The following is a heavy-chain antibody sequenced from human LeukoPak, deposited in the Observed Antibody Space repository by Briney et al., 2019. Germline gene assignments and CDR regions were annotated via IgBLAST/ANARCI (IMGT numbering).Heavy chain of an antibody. Sequence: PSETLSLTCTVSGGSIRSGNYYWSWIRQHSGKGLEWIGYIYYTGSTDYNPSLKSRLTISMDTSNNQFSLKLRSVTAADTAVYYCARGDGYSASRADFDIWGQGALVTVSS. D-gene: IGHD1-26*01. CDR2: IYYTGST. CDR3: ARGDGYSASRADFDI. CDR1: GGSIRSGNYY. V-gene: IGHV4-31*03. J-gene: IGHJ4*02.